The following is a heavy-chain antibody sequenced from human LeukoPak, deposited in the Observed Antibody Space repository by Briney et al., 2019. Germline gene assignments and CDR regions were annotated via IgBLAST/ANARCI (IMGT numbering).Heavy chain of an antibody. Sequence: PGGSLRLSCATFGFAFSDYWMTWVRQVPGKGLEWVANINREGNEKYYVDSVKGRFTISRDNAKNSVDLQMDSLRVEDTAVYYCARVGMWELQRVFDFWGQGTLVTVSS. V-gene: IGHV3-7*01. CDR1: GFAFSDYW. J-gene: IGHJ4*02. CDR2: INREGNEK. D-gene: IGHD1-1*01. CDR3: ARVGMWELQRVFDF.